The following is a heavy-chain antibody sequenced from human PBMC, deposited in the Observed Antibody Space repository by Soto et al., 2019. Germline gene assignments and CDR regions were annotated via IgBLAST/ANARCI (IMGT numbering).Heavy chain of an antibody. CDR2: ISGSAGST. V-gene: IGHV3-23*01. J-gene: IGHJ6*02. Sequence: QAGWSLRLSGGAAGVTFSGGSMNWVRQAPGKGLEWVSTISGSAGSTYYADSVKGRFTISRDNSKNTAYLEMSSLRAEDTAVYYCAKKRFWSGSPSAMDVWGQGTTVTVSS. D-gene: IGHD3-3*01. CDR3: AKKRFWSGSPSAMDV. CDR1: GVTFSGGS.